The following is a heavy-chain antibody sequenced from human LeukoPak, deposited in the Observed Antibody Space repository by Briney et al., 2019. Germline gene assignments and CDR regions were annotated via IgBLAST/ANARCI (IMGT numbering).Heavy chain of an antibody. Sequence: SETLSLTCTVSGGSGSRGSYYWSWIRQPAGKGLEWIGRIYTSGSTNYSPSLKSRVTISVDTSKSQLSLKLSSVTAADRAVYYCAWLPSYWGQGTQVTVSS. CDR2: IYTSGST. V-gene: IGHV4-61*02. J-gene: IGHJ4*02. CDR1: GGSGSRGSYY. D-gene: IGHD5-12*01. CDR3: AWLPSY.